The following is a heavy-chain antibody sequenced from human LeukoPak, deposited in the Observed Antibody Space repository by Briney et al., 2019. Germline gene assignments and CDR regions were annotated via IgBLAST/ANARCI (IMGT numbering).Heavy chain of an antibody. CDR2: ISTTRSN. CDR1: GVSVSSNY. V-gene: IGHV4-4*08. CDR3: ARRRGGGSYFFWFDS. J-gene: IGHJ5*01. Sequence: RPSETLSLTCTVSGVSVSSNYWTWLRQPPGEGLELIGYISTTRSNHYNSSFRGRVSISLDTTQNLVSLELNSVTAADTAVYYWARRRGGGSYFFWFDSWGQGSRVTVSS. D-gene: IGHD1-26*01.